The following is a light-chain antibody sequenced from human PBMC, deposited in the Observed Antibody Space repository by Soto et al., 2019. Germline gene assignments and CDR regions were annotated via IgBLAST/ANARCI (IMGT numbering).Light chain of an antibody. V-gene: IGKV3-20*01. CDR2: ATS. CDR1: QSVSSRY. CDR3: QQYGSSLST. J-gene: IGKJ1*01. Sequence: EIVLTQSPGTLSLSPGETAALSCSASQSVSSRYLAWYQQKSGQAPRLLIYATSSRATDIPDRYIGYGSGTDFTLTISGLEPEDFEVYYCQQYGSSLSTFGQGTKVDIK.